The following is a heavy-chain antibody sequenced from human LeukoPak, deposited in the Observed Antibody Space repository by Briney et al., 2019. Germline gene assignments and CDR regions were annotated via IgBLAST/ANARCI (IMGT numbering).Heavy chain of an antibody. CDR3: ARRYFGSGSYCWVYSYAMDV. V-gene: IGHV4-39*01. CDR2: IYYSGST. Sequence: PSETLSLTCTVSGDSISSSSYYWGWIRQPPGKGLEWIGSIYYSGSTYYNPSLKSRVTISIDTSKNQFSLKLSSVTAADTAVYYCARRYFGSGSYCWVYSYAMDVWGQGTTVTVSS. CDR1: GDSISSSSYY. J-gene: IGHJ6*02. D-gene: IGHD3-10*01.